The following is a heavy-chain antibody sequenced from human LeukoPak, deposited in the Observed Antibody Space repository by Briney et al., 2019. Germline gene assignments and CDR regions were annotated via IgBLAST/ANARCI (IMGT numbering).Heavy chain of an antibody. CDR1: GFTFSNYG. CDR2: IRYHGSDK. CDR3: AKAMASRDDYSNLFDY. V-gene: IGHV3-30*02. D-gene: IGHD4-11*01. Sequence: GGSLRLSCVASGFTFSNYGMHWVRQAPGKGLEWLTFIRYHGSDKYYADSVKGRFTISRDNSKSTLYLQMNSLRAEDTALYYCAKAMASRDDYSNLFDYWGQGTLVTVSS. J-gene: IGHJ4*02.